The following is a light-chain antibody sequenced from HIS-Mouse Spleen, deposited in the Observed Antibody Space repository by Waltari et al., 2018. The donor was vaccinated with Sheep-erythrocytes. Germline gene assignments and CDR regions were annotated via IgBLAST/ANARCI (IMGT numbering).Light chain of an antibody. Sequence: QSALTQPRSVSGSPGQSVTISCTGTSSDVGGYNYVSWYQQHPGKAPKLMIYDVSKRPPGVPVRVAGSKSGNTASLTISGLQAEDEADYYCCSYAGSYNHVFATGTKVTVL. J-gene: IGLJ1*01. CDR2: DVS. V-gene: IGLV2-11*01. CDR1: SSDVGGYNY. CDR3: CSYAGSYNHV.